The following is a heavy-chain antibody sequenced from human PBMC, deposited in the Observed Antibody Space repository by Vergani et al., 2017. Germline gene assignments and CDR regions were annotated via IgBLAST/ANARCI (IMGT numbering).Heavy chain of an antibody. V-gene: IGHV4-59*01. CDR1: GGSMSGYD. Sequence: QVRLQESGPGLVKPSETLSLTCSVSGGSMSGYDWSWIRQPPGKELEWIGYMYHSGSTNYNPSLETRVTISGDTSKHQFSLKLNSVTAADTAVYYCGRVADFYGLGSRLLDLWGQGILVTVSS. CDR2: MYHSGST. J-gene: IGHJ5*02. CDR3: GRVADFYGLGSRLLDL. D-gene: IGHD3-10*01.